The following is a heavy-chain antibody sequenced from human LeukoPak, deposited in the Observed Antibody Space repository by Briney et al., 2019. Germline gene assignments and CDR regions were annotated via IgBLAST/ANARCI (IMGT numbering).Heavy chain of an antibody. CDR1: GGSISSYY. V-gene: IGHV4-59*01. CDR3: ARDLGEVYYYGSGSYYGGNWFDP. J-gene: IGHJ5*02. Sequence: PSETLSLTCTVSGGSISSYYWSWIRQPPGKGLEWIGYIYYSGSTSYNPSLKSRVTISVDTSKNQFSLKLSSVTAADTAVYYCARDLGEVYYYGSGSYYGGNWFDPWGQGTLVTVSS. D-gene: IGHD3-10*01. CDR2: IYYSGST.